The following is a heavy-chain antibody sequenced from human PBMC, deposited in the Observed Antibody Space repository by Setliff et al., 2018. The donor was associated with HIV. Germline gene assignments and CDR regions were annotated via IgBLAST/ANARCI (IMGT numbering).Heavy chain of an antibody. CDR2: VNPKSDNS. CDR3: ASPTAIPH. Sequence: ASVKVSCKASGYTFSDHDINWVRQASGQRLEWMGWVNPKSDNSGLAQKFQGRVTMTRDTSASTAYMELSSLRPEDTAVYYCASPTAIPHWGQGTLVTVSS. CDR1: GYTFSDHD. J-gene: IGHJ4*02. D-gene: IGHD2-21*02. V-gene: IGHV1-8*02.